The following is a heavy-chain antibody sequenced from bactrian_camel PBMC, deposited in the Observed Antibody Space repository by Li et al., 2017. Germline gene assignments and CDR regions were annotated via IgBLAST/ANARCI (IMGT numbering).Heavy chain of an antibody. J-gene: IGHJ6*01. V-gene: IGHV3S44*01. CDR2: ILGADGRT. CDR1: GFKLPNLC. CDR3: AAADTGRGRVCYDFGY. D-gene: IGHD5*01. Sequence: VQLVESGGGSVQAGGSLTLSCVVSGFKLPNLCMGWIRQAPGQEREKIAILGADGRTGYADSVKGRFTIFKDRADNTLHLCMINLKPEDTAMYVCAAADTGRGRVCYDFGYWGQGTQVTVS.